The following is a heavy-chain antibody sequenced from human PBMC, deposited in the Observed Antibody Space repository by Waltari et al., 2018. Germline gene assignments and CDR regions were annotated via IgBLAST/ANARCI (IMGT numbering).Heavy chain of an antibody. CDR2: ISSSGRIT. V-gene: IGHV3-23*01. Sequence: EVQLLESGGGLVQPGGSLRLSCAASGFTLSTYVMGWVRQAPGKGLGVVSTISSSGRITVSADSVRCRFTISRDNSKNTLFLQMNSLRAEDTALYYCAKYRNSHFDYWGQGTLVTVSS. J-gene: IGHJ4*02. CDR3: AKYRNSHFDY. D-gene: IGHD4-4*01. CDR1: GFTLSTYV.